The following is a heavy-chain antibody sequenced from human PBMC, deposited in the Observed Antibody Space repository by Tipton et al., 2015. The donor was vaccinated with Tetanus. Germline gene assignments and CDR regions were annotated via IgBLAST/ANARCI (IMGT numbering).Heavy chain of an antibody. V-gene: IGHV4-31*03. Sequence: GLVKPSETLSLTCTVSGASINAGGYLWTWVRQHPGKGLEWIGNIYYTELISYTPSLNSRVSISVDTSKNQFSLRLTSVTAADTAVYFCARGLPREPFYLDYWGQGKQVTVSS. J-gene: IGHJ4*02. CDR3: ARGLPREPFYLDY. D-gene: IGHD1-26*01. CDR1: GASINAGGYL. CDR2: IYYTELI.